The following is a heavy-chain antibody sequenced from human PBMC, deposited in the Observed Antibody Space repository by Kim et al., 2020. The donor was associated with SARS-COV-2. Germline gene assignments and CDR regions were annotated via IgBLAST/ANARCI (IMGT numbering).Heavy chain of an antibody. CDR3: ARGRTVTTFFYYYGMDV. V-gene: IGHV4-34*01. CDR2: INHSGST. Sequence: SETLSLTCAVYGGSFSGYYWIWIRQPPGKGLELIGEINHSGSTNYNPSLKSRVTISVDTSKNQFSLKLSSVTAADTAVYYCARGRTVTTFFYYYGMDVWGQGTTVTVSS. D-gene: IGHD4-17*01. J-gene: IGHJ6*02. CDR1: GGSFSGYY.